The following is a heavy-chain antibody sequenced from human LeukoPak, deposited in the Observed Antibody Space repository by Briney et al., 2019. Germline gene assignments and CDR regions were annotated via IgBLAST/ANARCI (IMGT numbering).Heavy chain of an antibody. D-gene: IGHD5-12*01. Sequence: SETLSLTCTVSGGYISSYYWSWIRQPPGKGLEWIGYIYYSGSTNYNPSLKSRVTISVDTSKNQFSLKLSSVTAADTAVYYCATHSGYDSFDYWGQGTLVTVSS. CDR3: ATHSGYDSFDY. V-gene: IGHV4-59*08. CDR1: GGYISSYY. CDR2: IYYSGST. J-gene: IGHJ4*02.